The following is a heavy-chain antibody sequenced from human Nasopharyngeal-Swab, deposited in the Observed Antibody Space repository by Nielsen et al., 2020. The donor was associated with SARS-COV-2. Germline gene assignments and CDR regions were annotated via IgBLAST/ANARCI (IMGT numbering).Heavy chain of an antibody. J-gene: IGHJ6*03. CDR2: IYNSGST. CDR1: GGSISSYY. D-gene: IGHD2-15*01. V-gene: IGHV4-59*01. Sequence: SETLSLTCTVSGGSISSYYWSWIRQPPGKGLEWIGDIYNSGSTNYNPSLKSRVTISVDTSKNQFSLKLSSVTAADTAVYYCARVPFRTSNIVVVPYYYMDVWGKGTTVTVSS. CDR3: ARVPFRTSNIVVVPYYYMDV.